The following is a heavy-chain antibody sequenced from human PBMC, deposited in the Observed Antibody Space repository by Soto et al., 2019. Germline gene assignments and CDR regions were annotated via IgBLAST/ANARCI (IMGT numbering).Heavy chain of an antibody. CDR2: ISYDGSNK. CDR1: GFTFSSYA. V-gene: IGHV3-30-3*01. CDR3: ARDSISGGNPLRYDGMDV. Sequence: QVQLVESGGGVVQPGRSLRLSCAASGFTFSSYAMHWVRQAPGKGLEWVAVISYDGSNKYYADSVKGRFTISRDNSKKTLYLQMNSLRAEDTAVYYCARDSISGGNPLRYDGMDVWGQGTTVTVSS. D-gene: IGHD2-15*01. J-gene: IGHJ6*02.